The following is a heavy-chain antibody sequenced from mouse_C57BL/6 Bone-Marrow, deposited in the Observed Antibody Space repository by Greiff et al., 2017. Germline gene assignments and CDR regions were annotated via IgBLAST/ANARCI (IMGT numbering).Heavy chain of an antibody. Sequence: QVQLKQPGAELVMPGASVKLSCKASGYTFTSYWMHWVKQRPGQGLEWIGEIDPSDSYTNHNQKFKGKSTLTVDKSSSTAYMQLSSLTSEDSAVYYCARGARAWFAYWGQGTLVTVSA. V-gene: IGHV1-69*01. CDR1: GYTFTSYW. CDR2: IDPSDSYT. J-gene: IGHJ3*01. CDR3: ARGARAWFAY.